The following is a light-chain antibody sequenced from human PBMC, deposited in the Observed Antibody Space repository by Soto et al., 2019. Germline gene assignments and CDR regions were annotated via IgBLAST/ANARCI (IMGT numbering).Light chain of an antibody. CDR3: QQRDDWVS. CDR2: GAS. Sequence: VVSQYPATLSLSPGDTATLSCRASQSVRTYFAWYQQKSGQAPRLLIYGASSRATGVPDRFTGSGSGTDFTLTISSLEPEDSALYYCQQRDDWVSFGGGTKVDIK. V-gene: IGKV3-11*01. CDR1: QSVRTY. J-gene: IGKJ4*01.